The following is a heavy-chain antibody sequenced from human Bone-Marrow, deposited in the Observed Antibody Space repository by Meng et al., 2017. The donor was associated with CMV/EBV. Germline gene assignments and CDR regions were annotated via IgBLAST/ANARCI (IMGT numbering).Heavy chain of an antibody. V-gene: IGHV3-30-3*01. CDR2: ISYDGSNK. D-gene: IGHD3-9*01. J-gene: IGHJ6*02. CDR3: ARAKLLRYFDWLPPIRDYYYGMDV. CDR1: GFTFSSYA. Sequence: GESLKISCAASGFTFSSYAMHWVRQAPGKGLEWVAVISYDGSNKYYADSVKGRFTISRDNAKNSLYLQMNSLRAEDTAVYYCARAKLLRYFDWLPPIRDYYYGMDVWGQGTTVTVSS.